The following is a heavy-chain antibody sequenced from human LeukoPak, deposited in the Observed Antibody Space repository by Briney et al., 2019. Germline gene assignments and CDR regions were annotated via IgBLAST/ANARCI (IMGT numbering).Heavy chain of an antibody. CDR3: ARRRKNDVLDY. V-gene: IGHV4-38-2*01. CDR1: GYSISSGYY. CDR2: IYHSGST. D-gene: IGHD1-1*01. J-gene: IGHJ4*02. Sequence: SETLSLTCAVSGYSISSGYYWGWIRQPPGKGLEWIGSIYHSGSTYYNPSLKSRVTISVDTSKNQFSLKLSSVTAADTAVYYCARRRKNDVLDYWGQGTQVTVSS.